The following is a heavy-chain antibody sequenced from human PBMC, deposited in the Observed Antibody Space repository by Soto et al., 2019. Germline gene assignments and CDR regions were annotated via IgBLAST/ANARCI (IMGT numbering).Heavy chain of an antibody. J-gene: IGHJ3*02. D-gene: IGHD1-26*01. Sequence: QVQLVESGGGVVQPGRSLRLSCAASGFTFSTYGMHWVRQAPGKGLEWVAVMGNDGITTFYAESVKGRFTISRDNSKNTLFLQMNSLRADDTAVYYCAKEFQWELHAFDIWGQGTMVTVSS. V-gene: IGHV3-30*18. CDR2: MGNDGITT. CDR3: AKEFQWELHAFDI. CDR1: GFTFSTYG.